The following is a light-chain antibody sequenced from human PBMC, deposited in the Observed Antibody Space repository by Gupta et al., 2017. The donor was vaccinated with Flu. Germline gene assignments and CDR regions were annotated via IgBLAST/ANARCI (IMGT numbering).Light chain of an antibody. V-gene: IGKV3-15*01. Sequence: VMKQSPATLSVSPGGRATLSCRASQSVRSNLAWYQQKPGQPPRLLIYGASTGATGIPARFSGSGSGTDFILTISSLQSEDFAVYYCQQYNDWPLTFGQGTKVEIK. CDR3: QQYNDWPLT. CDR1: QSVRSN. J-gene: IGKJ1*01. CDR2: GAS.